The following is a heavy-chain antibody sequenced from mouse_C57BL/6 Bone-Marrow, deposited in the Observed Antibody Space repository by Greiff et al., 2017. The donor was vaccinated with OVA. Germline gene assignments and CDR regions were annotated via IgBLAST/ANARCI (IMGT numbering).Heavy chain of an antibody. CDR1: GYTFTGYW. V-gene: IGHV1-9*01. Sequence: QVQLQQSGAELMKPGASVKLSCKATGYTFTGYWIEWVKQRPGHGLEWIGEILPGSGSTNYNEKFKGKATFTADKSSNTAYMKLSSLTTEASAIYSGAKPPIYCCGSSPLADWGQGTLVTVSA. CDR2: ILPGSGST. J-gene: IGHJ3*01. CDR3: AKPPIYCCGSSPLAD. D-gene: IGHD1-1*01.